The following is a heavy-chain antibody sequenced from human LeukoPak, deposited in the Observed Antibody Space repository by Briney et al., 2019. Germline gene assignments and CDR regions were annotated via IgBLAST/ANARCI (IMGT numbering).Heavy chain of an antibody. D-gene: IGHD2-15*01. J-gene: IGHJ4*02. CDR1: GFTFSSYG. CDR3: AKDFGREYLDY. CDR2: ISYDGSNK. Sequence: HPGRSLRLSCAASGFTFSSYGMHWVRQAPGKGLEWGAVISYDGSNKYYADSVKGRFTISRDNSKNTLYLQMNSLRAEDTAVYYCAKDFGREYLDYWGQGTLVTVSS. V-gene: IGHV3-30*18.